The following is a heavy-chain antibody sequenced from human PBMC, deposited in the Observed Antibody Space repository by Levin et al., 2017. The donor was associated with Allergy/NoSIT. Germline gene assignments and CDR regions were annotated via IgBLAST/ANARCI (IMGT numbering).Heavy chain of an antibody. CDR2: IYPGDSDT. V-gene: IGHV5-51*01. J-gene: IGHJ6*03. D-gene: IGHD1-1*01. Sequence: KVSCQGSGYSFTSYWIGWVRQMPGKGLEWMGIIYPGDSDTRYSPSSQGQVTISADKSISTAYLQWSSLKASDTAIYYCARRGTRDYYYYMDVWGKGTTVTVSS. CDR1: GYSFTSYW. CDR3: ARRGTRDYYYYMDV.